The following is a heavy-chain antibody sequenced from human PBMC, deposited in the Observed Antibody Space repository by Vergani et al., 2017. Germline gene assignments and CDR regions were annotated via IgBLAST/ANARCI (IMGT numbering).Heavy chain of an antibody. CDR3: AKVETTVVTYWYFDL. D-gene: IGHD4-23*01. V-gene: IGHV3-23*01. Sequence: EVQLLESGGGLVQPGGSLRLSCAASGFTFSSYAMSWVRQAPGKGLEWVSAISGSGGSTYYAHSVKGRLTISRDNSKNTLYMQMNSLRAEDTAVYYCAKVETTVVTYWYFDLWGRGTLVTVSS. CDR1: GFTFSSYA. J-gene: IGHJ2*01. CDR2: ISGSGGST.